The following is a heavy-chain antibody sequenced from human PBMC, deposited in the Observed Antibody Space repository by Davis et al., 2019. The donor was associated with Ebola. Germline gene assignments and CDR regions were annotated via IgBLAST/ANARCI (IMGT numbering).Heavy chain of an antibody. V-gene: IGHV1-69*13. CDR1: GGTFSGYA. Sequence: SVKVSCKASGGTFSGYAISWVRQAPGQGLEWMGGIIPIFGTANYAQKFQGRVTITADESTSTAYMELSSLRSEDTAVYYCARVGGSSWYFDYWGQGTLVTVSS. CDR2: IIPIFGTA. J-gene: IGHJ4*02. CDR3: ARVGGSSWYFDY. D-gene: IGHD6-13*01.